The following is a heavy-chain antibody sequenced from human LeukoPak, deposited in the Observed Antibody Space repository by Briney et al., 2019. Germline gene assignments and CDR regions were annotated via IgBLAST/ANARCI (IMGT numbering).Heavy chain of an antibody. CDR1: GFTFSSYS. V-gene: IGHV3-48*01. Sequence: PGGSLRLSCAASGFTFSSYSMNWVRQAPGKGLEWVSYISSSSSTIYYADSVKGRFTISRDNSKNTLYLQMNSLRAEDTAVYYCAKSQGTMIVIAINWGQGTLVTVSS. CDR2: ISSSSSTI. J-gene: IGHJ4*02. CDR3: AKSQGTMIVIAIN. D-gene: IGHD3-22*01.